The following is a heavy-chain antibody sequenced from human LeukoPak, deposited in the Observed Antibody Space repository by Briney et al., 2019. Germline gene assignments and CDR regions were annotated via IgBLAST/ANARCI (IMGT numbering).Heavy chain of an antibody. Sequence: PSETLSLTCAVSGGSISSGGYSWSWIRQPPGKGLEWIGYIYHSGSTYYNPSLKSRVTRSVDRSKNQFSLKLSSVTAADTAVYYCATSKEDYGDYAVFDYWGQGTLVTVSS. J-gene: IGHJ4*02. CDR3: ATSKEDYGDYAVFDY. V-gene: IGHV4-30-2*01. D-gene: IGHD4-17*01. CDR2: IYHSGST. CDR1: GGSISSGGYS.